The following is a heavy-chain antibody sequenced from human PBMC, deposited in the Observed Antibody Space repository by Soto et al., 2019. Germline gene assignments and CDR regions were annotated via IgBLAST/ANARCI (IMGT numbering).Heavy chain of an antibody. Sequence: QVQLVQSGAEVKKPGASVKVSCKASGYTFTSYGISWVRQAPGQGLEWMGWISAYKGNTKYAQKLQGRVTMNTETSTSTAYMELRSLRSDDTSVYYCARDIPDYEILTGYYPGDAFDIWGQGTMVTVSS. J-gene: IGHJ3*02. V-gene: IGHV1-18*01. CDR3: ARDIPDYEILTGYYPGDAFDI. CDR2: ISAYKGNT. CDR1: GYTFTSYG. D-gene: IGHD3-9*01.